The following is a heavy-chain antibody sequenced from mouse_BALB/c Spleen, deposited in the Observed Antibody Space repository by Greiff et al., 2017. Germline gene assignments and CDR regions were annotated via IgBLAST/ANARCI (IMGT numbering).Heavy chain of an antibody. Sequence: EVKLVESGGGLVKPGGSLKLSCAASGFTFSSYAMSWVRQSPEKRLEWVAEISSGGSYTYYPDTVTGRFTISRDNAKNTLYLEMSSLRSEDTAMYYCARDHLRSWFAYWGQGTLVTVSA. CDR3: ARDHLRSWFAY. J-gene: IGHJ3*01. CDR1: GFTFSSYA. CDR2: ISSGGSYT. D-gene: IGHD1-1*01. V-gene: IGHV5-9-4*01.